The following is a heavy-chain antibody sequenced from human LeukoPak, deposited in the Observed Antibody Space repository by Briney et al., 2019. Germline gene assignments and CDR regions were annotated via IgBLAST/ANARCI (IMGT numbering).Heavy chain of an antibody. V-gene: IGHV4-34*01. CDR3: ARGVGYCSSTSCYTYYYGMDV. D-gene: IGHD2-2*01. CDR2: INHSGST. Sequence: PSETLSLTCAVYGGSFSSYYWSWIRQPPGKGLEWIGEINHSGSTNYNPSLKSRVTISVDTSKNQFSLKLSSVTAADTAVYYCARGVGYCSSTSCYTYYYGMDVWGQGTTVTVSS. J-gene: IGHJ6*02. CDR1: GGSFSSYY.